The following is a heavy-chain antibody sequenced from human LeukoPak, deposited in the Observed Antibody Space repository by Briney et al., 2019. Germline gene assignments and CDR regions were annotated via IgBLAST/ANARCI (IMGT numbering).Heavy chain of an antibody. J-gene: IGHJ4*02. CDR1: GFTFSSYA. CDR3: ARNSGTNRPLDY. V-gene: IGHV3-74*01. CDR2: INIDGSSI. D-gene: IGHD1-26*01. Sequence: GGSLRLSCAASGFTFSSYAMSWVRQAPGKGPVWVSGINIDGSSITYADSVKGRFTISRDNAKNTVYLQMNSLRADDTAVYFCARNSGTNRPLDYWGQGTLVTVSS.